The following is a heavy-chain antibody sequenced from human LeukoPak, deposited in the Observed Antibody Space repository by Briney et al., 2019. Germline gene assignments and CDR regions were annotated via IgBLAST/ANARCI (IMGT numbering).Heavy chain of an antibody. Sequence: SQTLSLACTVSAGSIRSGSYYWSWIRQRAGKGLEWIGRIYTSGSTNYNPSLKSRVTISVDTSKNQFSLKLSSVTAADTAVYYCARGGYGDYRAYWYFDLWGRGTLVTVSS. CDR1: AGSIRSGSYY. CDR2: IYTSGST. D-gene: IGHD4-17*01. CDR3: ARGGYGDYRAYWYFDL. V-gene: IGHV4-61*02. J-gene: IGHJ2*01.